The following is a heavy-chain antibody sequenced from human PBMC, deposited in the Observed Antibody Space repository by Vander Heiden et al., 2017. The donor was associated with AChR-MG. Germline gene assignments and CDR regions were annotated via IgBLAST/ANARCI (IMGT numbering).Heavy chain of an antibody. Sequence: VQRKEAGPGRGKTAEKRGRSCTVSGGSISNSSFYWGWIRQPPGKGLEWIGTIYYSGSTSYNPSFKSRVTISVDTSKNQFSLRLSSVTAADTAVYYCARHDGSGSYYSPLGYWGQGTLVTVSS. V-gene: IGHV4-39*01. CDR2: IYYSGST. CDR1: GGSISNSSFY. J-gene: IGHJ4*02. CDR3: ARHDGSGSYYSPLGY. D-gene: IGHD3-10*01.